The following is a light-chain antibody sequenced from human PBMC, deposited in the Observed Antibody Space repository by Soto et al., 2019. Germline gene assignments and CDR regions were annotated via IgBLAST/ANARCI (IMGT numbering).Light chain of an antibody. CDR2: SAS. CDR1: QSVSSN. CDR3: QQYDEWPFT. J-gene: IGKJ2*01. V-gene: IGKV3D-15*01. Sequence: EVVMTQSPATLSVSPGERATLPCRASQSVSSNLAWYQQKPGQAPRLLISSASIRATGIPARFSGSGSGTEFTLTISSPQSEDFAIYYCQQYDEWPFTFGQGTKLEIK.